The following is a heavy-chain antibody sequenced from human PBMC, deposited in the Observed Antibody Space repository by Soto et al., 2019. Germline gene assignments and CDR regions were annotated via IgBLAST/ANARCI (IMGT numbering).Heavy chain of an antibody. Sequence: QVQLVESGGGVVQPGRSLRLSCAASGFTFSNYGMHXXXXXXXXXXXWVEVIEYDGSNKYYADSVQGRFTISRDNPKXXXXXXXXXXXXXXXXXXXXXXXXXXXXXXXXDYWGQGTLVTVSS. J-gene: IGHJ4*02. V-gene: IGHV3-30*03. CDR3: XXXXXXXXXXXXDY. CDR1: GFTFSNYG. CDR2: IEYDGSNK.